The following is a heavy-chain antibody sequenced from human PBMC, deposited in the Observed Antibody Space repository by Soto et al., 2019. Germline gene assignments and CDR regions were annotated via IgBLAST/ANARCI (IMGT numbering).Heavy chain of an antibody. D-gene: IGHD2-21*02. V-gene: IGHV1-46*01. CDR1: ADTFTGYY. J-gene: IGHJ4*02. CDR2: INPNGGST. CDR3: ARDPCGGDCYLDY. Sequence: ASVKVSCKAPADTFTGYYIHWVRQAPGHGLEWMGIINPNGGSTRFAQKFQGRVTMTRDTSTSTVYMELSSLRSEDTAVYYCARDPCGGDCYLDYWGQGTLVTVSS.